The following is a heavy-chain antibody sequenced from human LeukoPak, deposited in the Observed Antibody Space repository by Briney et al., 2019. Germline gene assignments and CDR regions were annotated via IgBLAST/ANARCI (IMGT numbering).Heavy chain of an antibody. J-gene: IGHJ4*02. D-gene: IGHD3-16*01. V-gene: IGHV4-4*02. CDR1: GGSISSSNW. CDR2: IYHSGST. Sequence: SGTLSLTCAVSGGSISSSNWWSWVRQPPGKGLEWIGEIYHSGSTNYNPSLKSRVTISVDTSKNQFSLKLSSVTAADTAVYYCARGNSPLGELFYWGQGTLVTVSS. CDR3: ARGNSPLGELFY.